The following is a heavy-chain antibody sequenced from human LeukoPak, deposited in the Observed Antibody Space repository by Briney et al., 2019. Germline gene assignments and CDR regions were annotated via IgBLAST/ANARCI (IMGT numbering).Heavy chain of an antibody. CDR1: QFNFNKFG. J-gene: IGHJ3*02. CDR3: AKDPNGDFIGTFDI. V-gene: IGHV3-23*01. CDR2: ISGNGDST. Sequence: GGSLRLSCASSQFNFNKFGMTWVRQAPGKGLEWVSSISGNGDSTQYADSVQGRFAISRDNSKNTLYLQMNSLRAEDTAVYFCAKDPNGDFIGTFDIWGQGTMVTVSS. D-gene: IGHD4-17*01.